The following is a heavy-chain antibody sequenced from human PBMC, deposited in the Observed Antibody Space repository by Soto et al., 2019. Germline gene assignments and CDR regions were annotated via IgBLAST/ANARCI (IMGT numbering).Heavy chain of an antibody. J-gene: IGHJ4*02. D-gene: IGHD2-8*01. CDR2: IYYSGST. Sequence: QLQLQESGPGLVKTSQTLSLTCSVSGDSIISGGYYWTWLRQYPGKGLEYIGYIYYSGSTYYNPSLESRVTISLDASKTQFSLRLSSVTAADTAVYYCSRGRWCWGRTDSWCQGTLVTVSS. CDR3: SRGRWCWGRTDS. CDR1: GDSIISGGYY. V-gene: IGHV4-31*03.